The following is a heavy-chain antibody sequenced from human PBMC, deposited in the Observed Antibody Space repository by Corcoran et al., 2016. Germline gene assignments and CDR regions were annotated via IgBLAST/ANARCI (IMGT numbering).Heavy chain of an antibody. D-gene: IGHD6-25*01. V-gene: IGHV4-34*01. Sequence: QVQLQQWGAGLLKPSETLSLTCAVYGGSFSGYYWSWIRQPPGKGLEWIGEINHSGSTNYNTYLKRRVTISVDTAKNQFSLKLSSVIAADTAVYYCARVFSSLQRIQIDYWGQGTLVTVSS. J-gene: IGHJ4*02. CDR1: GGSFSGYY. CDR2: INHSGST. CDR3: ARVFSSLQRIQIDY.